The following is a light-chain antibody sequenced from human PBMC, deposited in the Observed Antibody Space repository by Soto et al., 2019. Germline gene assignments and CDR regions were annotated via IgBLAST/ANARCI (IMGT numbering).Light chain of an antibody. V-gene: IGKV3-20*01. CDR2: GAS. CDR3: QQYDTSPRT. CDR1: RNVTTAY. J-gene: IGKJ2*01. Sequence: IVLTQSPGTLSLSPGERAALSCRASRNVTTAYLAWYQQKPDQAPRLLLYGASNRATGIPDRFSGSGSGTDFTLTISRLEPEDFAVFYCQQYDTSPRTVGQGTKLEIK.